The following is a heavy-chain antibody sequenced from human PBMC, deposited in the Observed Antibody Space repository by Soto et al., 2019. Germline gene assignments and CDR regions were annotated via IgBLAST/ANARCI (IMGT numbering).Heavy chain of an antibody. CDR1: GSTFPRDY. CDR2: INPNSGGT. V-gene: IGHV1-2*02. Sequence: ASAPVSLTSAGSTFPRDYSHLVGQSTGQGLEWMGWINPNSGGTNYAQKFQGRVTMTRDTSISTAYMELSRLRSDDTAVYYCAVDSSGSGAYYFDYWGQGNLVNASA. J-gene: IGHJ4*02. D-gene: IGHD3-22*01. CDR3: AVDSSGSGAYYFDY.